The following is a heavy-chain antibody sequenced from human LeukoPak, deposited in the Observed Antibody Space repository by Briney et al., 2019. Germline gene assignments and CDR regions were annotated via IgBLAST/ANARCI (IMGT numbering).Heavy chain of an antibody. V-gene: IGHV3-23*01. D-gene: IGHD2-2*01. CDR1: GFTFTSYA. Sequence: GGSLRLSCAASGFTFTSYAMTWVRQAPGKGLEWVSAITGLGGGTYYAGSVKGRFTISRDNSQNTLYLQMSDLRAEDTAVYYCARAVYCSSTSCSQFDYWGLGTLVTVSS. J-gene: IGHJ4*02. CDR2: ITGLGGGT. CDR3: ARAVYCSSTSCSQFDY.